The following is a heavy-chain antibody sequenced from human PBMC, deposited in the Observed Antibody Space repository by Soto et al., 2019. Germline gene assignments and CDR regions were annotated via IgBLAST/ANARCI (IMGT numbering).Heavy chain of an antibody. J-gene: IGHJ4*02. Sequence: SVKVSCNASGGTLSSYGISWVRQAPGQGLEWMGGTIPNFGTAHDALKFQGRVTISADESTSTAYMELSSLRYEDTAVYYCARIRSDSSSYYLDYWGQ. CDR1: GGTLSSYG. CDR3: ARIRSDSSSYYLDY. V-gene: IGHV1-69*13. CDR2: TIPNFGTA. D-gene: IGHD3-22*01.